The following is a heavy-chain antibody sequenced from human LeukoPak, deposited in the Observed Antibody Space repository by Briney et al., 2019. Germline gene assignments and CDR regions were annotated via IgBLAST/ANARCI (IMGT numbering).Heavy chain of an antibody. V-gene: IGHV4-39*07. Sequence: PSETLSLTCTVSGGSISSSSYYWSWIRQPPGKGLEWIGEINHSGSTNYNPSLKSRVTISVDTSKNQFSLKLSSVTAADTAVYYCARGSRRFGLAPAKAHDYWGQGTLVTVSS. CDR2: INHSGST. CDR1: GGSISSSSYY. J-gene: IGHJ4*02. D-gene: IGHD3-16*01. CDR3: ARGSRRFGLAPAKAHDY.